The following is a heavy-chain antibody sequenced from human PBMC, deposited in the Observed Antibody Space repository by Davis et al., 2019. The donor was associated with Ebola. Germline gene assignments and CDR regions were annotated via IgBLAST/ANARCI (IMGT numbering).Heavy chain of an antibody. CDR1: GYTFTSYG. CDR2: ISAYNGNT. Sequence: ASVKVSCKASGYTFTSYGISWVRQAPGQGLEWMGWISAYNGNTNYAQKLQGRVTMTTDTSTSTAYMELRSLRSDDTAVYYCARIGKNYDILTGYYFFDYWGQGTLVTVSS. D-gene: IGHD3-9*01. V-gene: IGHV1-18*01. J-gene: IGHJ4*02. CDR3: ARIGKNYDILTGYYFFDY.